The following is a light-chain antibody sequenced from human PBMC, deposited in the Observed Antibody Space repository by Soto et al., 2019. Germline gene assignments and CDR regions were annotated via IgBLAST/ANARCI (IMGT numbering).Light chain of an antibody. CDR1: QRISTY. CDR3: QQCYSFPRT. J-gene: IGKJ1*01. CDR2: AAS. V-gene: IGKV1-39*01. Sequence: DIQMTQSPSTLSAGVGDRVTITCRASQRISTYLNWYQQKPGKAPTLLIYAASSLQSGVPSRFSGGGSGTDFTLTINTLQPEDFATYSCQQCYSFPRTFGQGTKVEIK.